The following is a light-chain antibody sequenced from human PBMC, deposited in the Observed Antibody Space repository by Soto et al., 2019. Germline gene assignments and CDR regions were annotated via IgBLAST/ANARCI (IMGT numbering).Light chain of an antibody. Sequence: QSVLTQPPSVSGAPWQRVTISCTGYNSNIGAGYDVHWYQQLPGTAPKLLIYGNSNRPSGVPDRFSASNSGTSASLAITGLQAEDEADHYCQSYDSSLSGWVFGGGTKVTVL. CDR2: GNS. CDR1: NSNIGAGYD. V-gene: IGLV1-40*01. J-gene: IGLJ3*02. CDR3: QSYDSSLSGWV.